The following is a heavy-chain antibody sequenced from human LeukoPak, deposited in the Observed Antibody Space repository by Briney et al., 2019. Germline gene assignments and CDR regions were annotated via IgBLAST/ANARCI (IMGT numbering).Heavy chain of an antibody. D-gene: IGHD1-14*01. J-gene: IGHJ6*02. CDR1: GFTVSSNY. V-gene: IGHV3-53*01. CDR2: IYSGGST. Sequence: GGSLRLSCAASGFTVSSNYMSWVRQAPGKGLEWVSVIYSGGSTYYADSVKGRFTISRDNSKNTLYLQMNSLRAEDTAVYYCGRDNPSDYGMDVWGQGTTVTVSS. CDR3: GRDNPSDYGMDV.